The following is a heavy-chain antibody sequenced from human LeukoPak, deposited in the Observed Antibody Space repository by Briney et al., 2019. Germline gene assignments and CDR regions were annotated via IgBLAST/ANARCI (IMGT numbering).Heavy chain of an antibody. CDR3: ARQNGDNTRYSGLDV. D-gene: IGHD4-23*01. Sequence: SQTLSLTCAISGDSVSSNSAAWNWIRQSAPGGLEWLGRTYYRSKWYNDYALSVKSRIIVNPDTSKNQFSLQLNSVTPEDTAVYYCARQNGDNTRYSGLDVWGQGTAVTVSS. V-gene: IGHV6-1*01. CDR2: TYYRSKWYN. J-gene: IGHJ6*02. CDR1: GDSVSSNSAA.